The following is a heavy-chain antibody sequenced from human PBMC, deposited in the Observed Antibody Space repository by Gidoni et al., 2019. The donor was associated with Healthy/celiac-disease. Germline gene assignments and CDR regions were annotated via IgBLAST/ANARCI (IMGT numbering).Heavy chain of an antibody. V-gene: IGHV3-74*01. D-gene: IGHD5-12*01. CDR2: INSDGSST. J-gene: IGHJ4*02. Sequence: LVWVSRINSDGSSTSYADSVKGRFTISRDNAKNTLYLQMNSLRAEDTAVYYCARARQQMATTLFDYWGQGTLVTVSS. CDR3: ARARQQMATTLFDY.